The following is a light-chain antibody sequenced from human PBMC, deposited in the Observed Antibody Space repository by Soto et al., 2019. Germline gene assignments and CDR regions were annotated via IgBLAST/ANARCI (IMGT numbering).Light chain of an antibody. CDR3: QQANSFPLT. CDR2: GAS. J-gene: IGKJ5*01. V-gene: IGKV1-12*01. CDR1: QGISRW. Sequence: DIKMTQSPSFVSASVGDRVTITCRASQGISRWLAWYQQRPGKAPELLIYGASSLQSGVPSRFSDSGSGTDFTLTISSLQPEDFATYYCQQANSFPLTFGQGTRLEIK.